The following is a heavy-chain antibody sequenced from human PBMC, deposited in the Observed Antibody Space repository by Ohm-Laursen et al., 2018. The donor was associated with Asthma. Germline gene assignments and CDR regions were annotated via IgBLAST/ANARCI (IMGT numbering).Heavy chain of an antibody. CDR1: GYTFTSYA. CDR3: ARVPLYYYDSSGYHLDY. V-gene: IGHV1-3*01. J-gene: IGHJ4*02. Sequence: GASVKVSCKVSGYTFTSYAMHWVRQAPGQRLEWMGWINAGNGNTKYSQKFQGRVTITRDTSASTAYMELSSLRSEDTAVYYCARVPLYYYDSSGYHLDYWGQGTLVTVSS. CDR2: INAGNGNT. D-gene: IGHD3-22*01.